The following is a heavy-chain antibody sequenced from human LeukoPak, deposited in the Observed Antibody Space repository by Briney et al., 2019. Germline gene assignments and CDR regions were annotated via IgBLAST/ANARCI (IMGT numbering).Heavy chain of an antibody. CDR2: ISYDGSNK. CDR1: GFTFSSYG. D-gene: IGHD5-18*01. V-gene: IGHV3-30*18. Sequence: GRSLRLSCAASGFTFSSYGMHWVRQAPGKGLEWVAVISYDGSNKYYADSVKGRFTISRDNSKNTLYLQMNSLRAEDTAVYYCAKDRGYGHIKYYFDYWGQGTLVTVSS. J-gene: IGHJ4*02. CDR3: AKDRGYGHIKYYFDY.